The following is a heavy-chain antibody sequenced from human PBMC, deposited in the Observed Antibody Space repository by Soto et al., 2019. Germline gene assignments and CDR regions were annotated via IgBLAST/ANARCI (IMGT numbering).Heavy chain of an antibody. J-gene: IGHJ5*02. CDR1: GFTVNSNY. Sequence: PGGSLRLSCAASGFTVNSNYMSWVRQGPGKGLEWVSYISSSSSTIYYADSVKGRFTISRDNAKNSLYLQMNSLRAEDTAVYYCARHPERIAQIGWFDPWGQGTLVTVSS. D-gene: IGHD6-13*01. CDR2: ISSSSSTI. V-gene: IGHV3-48*01. CDR3: ARHPERIAQIGWFDP.